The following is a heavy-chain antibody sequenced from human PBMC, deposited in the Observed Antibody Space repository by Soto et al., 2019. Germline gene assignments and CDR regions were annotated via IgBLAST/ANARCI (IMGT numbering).Heavy chain of an antibody. CDR1: GYSFTTYC. Sequence: QVQLVQSGPEVQKPGAAVKVSCKTSGYSFTTYCISWVRLAPGQGLEWVGWISAFNGKTNYGRKFRGRVTFTTDTSTNTAYMELRSLTSDATAMYYCARDGRKHLWVEGLNALDAWGQGTTVTVSS. J-gene: IGHJ6*02. CDR2: ISAFNGKT. V-gene: IGHV1-18*01. CDR3: ARDGRKHLWVEGLNALDA. D-gene: IGHD5-18*01.